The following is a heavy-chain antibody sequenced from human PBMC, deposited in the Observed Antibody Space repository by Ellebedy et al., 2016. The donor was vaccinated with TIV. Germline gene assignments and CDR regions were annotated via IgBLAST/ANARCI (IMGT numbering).Heavy chain of an antibody. J-gene: IGHJ5*02. CDR3: VVGLFHP. CDR1: GYTFTDYD. CDR2: MKPGSGNT. Sequence: AASVKVSCMASGYTFTDYDINWVRQATGQGLEYLGWMKPGSGNTGYAQKFEGRVTMTRNTSTSTAYMELSSLRSDDTAVYYCVVGLFHPWGQGTLVSVSS. D-gene: IGHD3/OR15-3a*01. V-gene: IGHV1-8*01.